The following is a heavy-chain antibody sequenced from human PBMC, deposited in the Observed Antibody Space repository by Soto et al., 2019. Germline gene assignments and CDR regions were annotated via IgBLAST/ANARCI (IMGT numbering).Heavy chain of an antibody. Sequence: QVQLVQSGAEVKKPGSSVKVSCKASGGTFSSYAISWVRQAPGQGLEWMGGIIPIFGTANYAQKFQGRVTITADESTSTAYMELGSLRSEDTAVYYCARSKDSSGYYVRRGYYYYYGMDVWGQGTTVTVSS. CDR3: ARSKDSSGYYVRRGYYYYYGMDV. J-gene: IGHJ6*02. CDR2: IIPIFGTA. V-gene: IGHV1-69*01. CDR1: GGTFSSYA. D-gene: IGHD3-22*01.